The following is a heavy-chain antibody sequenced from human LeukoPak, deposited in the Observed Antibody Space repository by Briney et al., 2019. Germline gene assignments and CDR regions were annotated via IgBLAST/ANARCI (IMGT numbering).Heavy chain of an antibody. CDR3: AREGEEWELLIPSGAFDI. J-gene: IGHJ3*02. Sequence: GGSLRLSCAAPGFTFSSYWMSWVRQAPGKGLEWVANIKQDGSEKYYVDSVKGRFTISRDNAKNSLYLQMNSLRAEDTAVYYCAREGEEWELLIPSGAFDIWGQGTMVTVSS. D-gene: IGHD1-26*01. CDR2: IKQDGSEK. CDR1: GFTFSSYW. V-gene: IGHV3-7*01.